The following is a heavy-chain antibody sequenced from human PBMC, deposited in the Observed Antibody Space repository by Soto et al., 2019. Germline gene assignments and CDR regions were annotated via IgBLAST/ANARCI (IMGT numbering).Heavy chain of an antibody. D-gene: IGHD2-21*02. CDR2: ISYDGSNK. Sequence: QVQLVESGGGVVQPGRSLRLSCAASGFTFSSYGMHWVRQAPGKGLEWVAVISYDGSNKYYADSVKGRFTISRDNSKNTLYLQMNSLRAEDTAVYYCAKDALCGGDCQALDYWGQGTLVTVSS. CDR3: AKDALCGGDCQALDY. V-gene: IGHV3-30*18. CDR1: GFTFSSYG. J-gene: IGHJ4*02.